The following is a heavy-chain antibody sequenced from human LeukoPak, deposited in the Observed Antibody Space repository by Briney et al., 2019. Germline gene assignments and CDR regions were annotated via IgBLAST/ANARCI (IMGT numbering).Heavy chain of an antibody. V-gene: IGHV1-18*01. J-gene: IGHJ5*02. CDR2: ISANNGNT. CDR1: GYTFTNNA. D-gene: IGHD3-22*01. Sequence: ASVKVSCKASGYTFTNNAIGWVRQAPGQGLEWMGWISANNGNTNYAQKLQGRVTMTTDTSTSTAYMELRSLRSDDTAVYYCARTRSSDSGGYRWFDPWGQGTLVTVSS. CDR3: ARTRSSDSGGYRWFDP.